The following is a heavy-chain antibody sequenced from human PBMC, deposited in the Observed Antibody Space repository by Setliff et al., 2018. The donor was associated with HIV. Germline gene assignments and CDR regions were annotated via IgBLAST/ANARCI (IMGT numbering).Heavy chain of an antibody. D-gene: IGHD6-19*01. CDR3: ARGDLYSSDWFLDY. Sequence: ASVKVSCKASGYTFTSYGISWVRQAPGQGLEWMGWLSDCNGNTNYAQNFQGRVTLTADTSTSTAYMEVRSLRSDDTAVYCCARGDLYSSDWFLDYWGQGTLVTVSS. J-gene: IGHJ4*02. V-gene: IGHV1-18*01. CDR2: LSDCNGNT. CDR1: GYTFTSYG.